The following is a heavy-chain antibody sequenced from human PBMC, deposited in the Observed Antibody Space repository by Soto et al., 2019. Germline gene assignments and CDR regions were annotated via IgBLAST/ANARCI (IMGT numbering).Heavy chain of an antibody. V-gene: IGHV6-1*01. CDR1: GDSVSSNSAA. D-gene: IGHD6-19*01. Sequence: SQTLSLTCAISGDSVSSNSAAWNWIRQSPSRGLEWLGRTYYRSKWYNDYAVSVKSRITINPDTSKNQFSLQLNSVTPEDTAAYYCASRLAVAGPGDAFDIWGQGTMVTLSS. CDR2: TYYRSKWYN. J-gene: IGHJ3*02. CDR3: ASRLAVAGPGDAFDI.